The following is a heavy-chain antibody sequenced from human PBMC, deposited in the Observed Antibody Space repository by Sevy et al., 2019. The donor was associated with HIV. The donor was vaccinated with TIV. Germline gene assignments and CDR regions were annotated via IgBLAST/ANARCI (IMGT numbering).Heavy chain of an antibody. V-gene: IGHV1-18*01. Sequence: ASVKVSCKASFYPFTSYGFSWVRQAPGQGLEWMGWISAYNGNTIYAQRVQGRVTMTTDTSTSTAYMELRSLRSDDTAVHYCARDLAAAPRGAFDIWGRGTMVTVSS. CDR1: FYPFTSYG. J-gene: IGHJ3*02. CDR3: ARDLAAAPRGAFDI. CDR2: ISAYNGNT. D-gene: IGHD6-13*01.